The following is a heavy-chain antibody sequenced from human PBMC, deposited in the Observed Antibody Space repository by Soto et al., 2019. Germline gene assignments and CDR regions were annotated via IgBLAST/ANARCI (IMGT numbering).Heavy chain of an antibody. CDR3: AITGWRQSSYYFDN. CDR2: INEDGREK. CDR1: GFSFSLYW. J-gene: IGHJ4*02. Sequence: PGGNRCLCCAASGFSFSLYWMSWVRQTPGKGLEWVANINEDGREKFFAGSGKGRFTVSRDNAKKSLSLQMNSLTADDTAVYSRAITGWRQSSYYFDNWGQGSLFPV. V-gene: IGHV3-7*03. D-gene: IGHD3-16*01.